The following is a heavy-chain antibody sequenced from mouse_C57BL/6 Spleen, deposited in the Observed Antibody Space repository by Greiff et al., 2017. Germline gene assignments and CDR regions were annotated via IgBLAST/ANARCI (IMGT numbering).Heavy chain of an antibody. CDR1: GFNIKDDY. D-gene: IGHD3-2*02. Sequence: EVQLQQSGAELVRPGASVKLSCTASGFNIKDDYMHWVKQRPEQGLEWIGWIDPENGDTEYASKFQGKATITADTSSNTAYLQLSSLTSEDTAVYYCTTGGSGYDYWGQGTTLTVSS. V-gene: IGHV14-4*01. J-gene: IGHJ2*01. CDR3: TTGGSGYDY. CDR2: IDPENGDT.